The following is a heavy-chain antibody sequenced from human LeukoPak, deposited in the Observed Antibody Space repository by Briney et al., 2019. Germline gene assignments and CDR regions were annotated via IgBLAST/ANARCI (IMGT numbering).Heavy chain of an antibody. J-gene: IGHJ6*02. CDR3: ARDLRVPSPIAPHYYGMDV. V-gene: IGHV4-59*01. D-gene: IGHD2-2*02. CDR1: GGSISSYY. Sequence: PSETLSLTCIVSGGSISSYYWSWIRQPAGKGLEWIGYIYYSGSTNYNPSLKSRVTISIDTSKNQFSLKLTSVTAADTAVYYCARDLRVPSPIAPHYYGMDVWGQGTTVTVSS. CDR2: IYYSGST.